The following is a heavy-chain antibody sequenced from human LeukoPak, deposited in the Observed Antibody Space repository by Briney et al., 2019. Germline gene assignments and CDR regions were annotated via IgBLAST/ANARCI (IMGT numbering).Heavy chain of an antibody. J-gene: IGHJ4*02. CDR2: IIPIFGTA. D-gene: IGHD1-26*01. CDR1: GGTFSSYA. CDR3: ARDRGIVGATGFDY. V-gene: IGHV1-69*01. Sequence: ASVTVSCTASGGTFSSYAISWVRQAPGQGLEWMGGIIPIFGTANYAQKFQGRVTITADESTSTAYMELSSLRSEDTAVYYCARDRGIVGATGFDYWGQGTLVTVSS.